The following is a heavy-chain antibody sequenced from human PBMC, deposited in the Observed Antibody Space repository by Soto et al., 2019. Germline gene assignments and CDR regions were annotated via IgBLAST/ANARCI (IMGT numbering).Heavy chain of an antibody. D-gene: IGHD4-17*01. CDR2: IIPIFGTA. CDR3: AADRNYGDYYLDYYYGMDV. J-gene: IGHJ6*02. CDR1: GGTFSSYA. V-gene: IGHV1-69*05. Sequence: SVKVSCKASGGTFSSYAISWVRQAPGQGLEWMGGIIPIFGTANYAQKFQGRVTITRDMSTSTAYMELSSLRSEDTAVYYCAADRNYGDYYLDYYYGMDVWGQGTRVTVSS.